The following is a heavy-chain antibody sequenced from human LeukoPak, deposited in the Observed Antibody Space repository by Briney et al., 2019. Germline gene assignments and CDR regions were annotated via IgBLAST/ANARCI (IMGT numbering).Heavy chain of an antibody. CDR2: VSYDGSNK. D-gene: IGHD6-19*01. Sequence: GESLRLSCAASGFSFNNYGMHWVRQAPGKGLEWVAVVSYDGSNKYYADSVKGRFTISRDNSKYTLSLQMDSLRAEDTAVYYCASSSVQWLVRASFDYWAQGTLVTVSS. CDR1: GFSFNNYG. V-gene: IGHV3-30*03. J-gene: IGHJ4*02. CDR3: ASSSVQWLVRASFDY.